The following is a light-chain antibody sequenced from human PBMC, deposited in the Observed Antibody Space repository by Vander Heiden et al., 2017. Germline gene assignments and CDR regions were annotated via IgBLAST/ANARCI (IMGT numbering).Light chain of an antibody. V-gene: IGKV1-33*01. CDR3: QQNDSLPYT. Sequence: DIQLTQSPSSLSASVGDRVTITCQASQDISSYLNWYQQKPGKAPKLLIYDASNLETGVPSRFSGSGSGTDFTFTISSLQPEDIATYYCQQNDSLPYTFGQGTKLEIK. J-gene: IGKJ2*01. CDR1: QDISSY. CDR2: DAS.